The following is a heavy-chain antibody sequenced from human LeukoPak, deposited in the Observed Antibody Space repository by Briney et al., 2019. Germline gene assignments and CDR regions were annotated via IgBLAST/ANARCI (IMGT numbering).Heavy chain of an antibody. D-gene: IGHD3-16*02. V-gene: IGHV3-7*01. CDR1: GFTFSSYW. CDR2: IKQDGSEK. Sequence: PGGSLRLSCAASGFTFSSYWMSWVRQAPGKGLEWVANIKQDGSEKYYVDSVKGRFTISRDNAKNSLYLQMNSLRAEDTAVYYCARVIRDYDYVWGSYRYTGFDYWGQGTLVTVSS. CDR3: ARVIRDYDYVWGSYRYTGFDY. J-gene: IGHJ4*02.